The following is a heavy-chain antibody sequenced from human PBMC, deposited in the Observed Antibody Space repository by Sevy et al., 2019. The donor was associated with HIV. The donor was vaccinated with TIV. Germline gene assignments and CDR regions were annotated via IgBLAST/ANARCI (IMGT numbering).Heavy chain of an antibody. CDR2: ISYDGTTK. CDR1: GFTFSYYA. J-gene: IGHJ4*02. V-gene: IGHV3-30-3*01. Sequence: GGSPRLSCAASGFTFSYYAFHWVRQAPGKGLEWVALISYDGTTKHYADSVRGRFTISRDNSRNTLSLQMDSLRPEDTAVYYCARDFYEFGDPRGFDFWGQGTLVTVSS. CDR3: ARDFYEFGDPRGFDF. D-gene: IGHD4-17*01.